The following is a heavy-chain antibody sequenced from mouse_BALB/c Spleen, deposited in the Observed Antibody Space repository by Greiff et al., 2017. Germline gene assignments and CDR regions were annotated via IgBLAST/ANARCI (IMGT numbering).Heavy chain of an antibody. D-gene: IGHD1-2*01. CDR1: GYSITSDYA. J-gene: IGHJ3*01. CDR2: ISYSGST. V-gene: IGHV3-2*02. CDR3: ARWSALLLFAY. Sequence: VQLKESGPGLVKPSQSLSLTCTVTGYSITSDYAWNWIRQFPGNKLEWMGYISYSGSTSYNPSLKSRISITRDTSKNQFFLQLNSVTTEDTATYYCARWSALLLFAYWGQGTLVTVSA.